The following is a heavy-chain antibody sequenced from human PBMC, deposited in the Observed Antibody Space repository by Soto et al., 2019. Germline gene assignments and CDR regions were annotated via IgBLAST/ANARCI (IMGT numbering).Heavy chain of an antibody. J-gene: IGHJ4*02. Sequence: QLQLQESGPGLVKPSEALSLTCTVSGGSISSSIYYWGWIRQPPGKGLEWIGSIYYSGSTYYNPSLKSRVTISIDKSKNQFSLKLSSLTAADTAVYYCARLEGLATISYYFDFWGQGTLVTVSS. D-gene: IGHD3-9*01. CDR1: GGSISSSIYY. V-gene: IGHV4-39*01. CDR3: ARLEGLATISYYFDF. CDR2: IYYSGST.